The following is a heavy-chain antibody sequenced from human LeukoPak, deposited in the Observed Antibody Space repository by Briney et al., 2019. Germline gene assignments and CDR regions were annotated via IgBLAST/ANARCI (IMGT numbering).Heavy chain of an antibody. Sequence: GGSLRLSCAASGFTVSSNYMSWVRQAPGKGLEWVSFIYSGGSTRYPDSAKGRFTISRDISKNTVSLQMNSLRAEDTAVYYCVGIQSGRYNQYPFDYWGQGTLVTVSS. V-gene: IGHV3-66*01. J-gene: IGHJ4*02. CDR3: VGIQSGRYNQYPFDY. CDR1: GFTVSSNY. D-gene: IGHD1-26*01. CDR2: IYSGGST.